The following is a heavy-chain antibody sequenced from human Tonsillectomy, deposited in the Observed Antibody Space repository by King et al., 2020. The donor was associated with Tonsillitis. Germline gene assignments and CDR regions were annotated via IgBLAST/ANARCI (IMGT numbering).Heavy chain of an antibody. Sequence: VQLVESGGGVVQPGGSLRLSCAASGFTFSNYAFHWVRQAPGKGPEWVALISYDGSDKFYADSVKGRFTIFRDNSKNTLYVQMYSLRCEDTAVYYCARDGGLWLGGGGMDVWGQGTTVTVSS. CDR2: ISYDGSDK. CDR3: ARDGGLWLGGGGMDV. CDR1: GFTFSNYA. V-gene: IGHV3-30-3*01. D-gene: IGHD3-10*01. J-gene: IGHJ6*02.